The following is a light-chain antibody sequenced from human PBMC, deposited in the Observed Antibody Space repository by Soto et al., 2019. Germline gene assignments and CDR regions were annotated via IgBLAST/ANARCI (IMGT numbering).Light chain of an antibody. CDR3: QSYDSGTI. CDR2: GNN. Sequence: QSVLTQPPSVSGAPGQRVTLSCTGSSSNIGAGYDVHWYQQFPGSAPKLLIYGNNNRPSGVPDRFSGSMSGTSASLAITGLQAEDAADYYCQSYDSGTIFGGGTKLTVL. CDR1: SSNIGAGYD. V-gene: IGLV1-40*01. J-gene: IGLJ2*01.